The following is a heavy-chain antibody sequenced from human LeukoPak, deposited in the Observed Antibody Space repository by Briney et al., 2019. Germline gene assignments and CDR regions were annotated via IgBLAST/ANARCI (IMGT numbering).Heavy chain of an antibody. CDR1: GYTFTGYY. CDR2: INPNSGGT. D-gene: IGHD1-26*01. CDR3: ARDLGGSYYLFDY. V-gene: IGHV1-2*02. Sequence: APVKVSCKASGYTFTGYYMHWVRQAPGQGLEWMGWINPNSGGTNYAQKFQGRVTMTRDTSISTAYMELSRLRSDDTAVYYCARDLGGSYYLFDYGGQGTLVTVSS. J-gene: IGHJ4*02.